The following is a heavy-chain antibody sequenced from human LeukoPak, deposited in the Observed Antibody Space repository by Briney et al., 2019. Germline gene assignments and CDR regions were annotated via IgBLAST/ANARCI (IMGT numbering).Heavy chain of an antibody. J-gene: IGHJ5*02. V-gene: IGHV1-69*05. Sequence: SVKVSCKASGGTFSSYAISWVRQVPGQGLEWMGGIIPIFGTANYAQKFQGRVTITTDESTSTAYMELSSLRSEDTAVYYCARDRGLAAGSPPAFRIKNWFDPWGQGTLVTVSS. D-gene: IGHD6-13*01. CDR3: ARDRGLAAGSPPAFRIKNWFDP. CDR1: GGTFSSYA. CDR2: IIPIFGTA.